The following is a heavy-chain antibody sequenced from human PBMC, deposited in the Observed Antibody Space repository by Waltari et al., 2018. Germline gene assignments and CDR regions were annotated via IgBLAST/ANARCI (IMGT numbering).Heavy chain of an antibody. V-gene: IGHV3-9*01. Sequence: EVQLVESGGDLIQPGRSLRLSCVASGFTFADSAMHWVRQAPGKGLEWVSSISWNSGIRAYADSVRDRLTISRDNARSSLYLQIDSLRPEDTALYFCARGTVGTVSGGAFDIWGQGTMVTVSS. D-gene: IGHD2-21*02. CDR3: ARGTVGTVSGGAFDI. J-gene: IGHJ3*02. CDR2: ISWNSGIR. CDR1: GFTFADSA.